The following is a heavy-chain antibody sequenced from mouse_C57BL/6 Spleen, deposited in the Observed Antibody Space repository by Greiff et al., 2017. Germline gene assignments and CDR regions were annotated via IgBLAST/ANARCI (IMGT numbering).Heavy chain of an antibody. CDR3: ARLGSSYDY. V-gene: IGHV1-64*01. D-gene: IGHD1-1*01. CDR2: IHPNSGST. J-gene: IGHJ2*01. Sequence: QVQLKQPGAELVKPGASVKLSCKASGYTFTSYWMHWVKQRPGQGLEWIGMIHPNSGSTNYNEKFKSKATLTVDKSSSTAYMQLSSLTSEDSAVYYCARLGSSYDYWGQGTTLTVSS. CDR1: GYTFTSYW.